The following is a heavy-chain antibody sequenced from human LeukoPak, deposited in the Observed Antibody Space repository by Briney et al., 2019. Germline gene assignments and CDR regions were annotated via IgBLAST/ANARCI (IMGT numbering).Heavy chain of an antibody. J-gene: IGHJ3*02. CDR1: GFTFSSYG. Sequence: GGSLRLSCAASGFTFSSYGMTWVRQAPGKGLEWVSAITSSGGYTYYADSVKGRFTISRDNSKNTLYLQMNGLRAEDTAVYYCAKEGGAHDAFDIWGQGTMVTVSS. D-gene: IGHD3-16*01. CDR2: ITSSGGYT. V-gene: IGHV3-23*01. CDR3: AKEGGAHDAFDI.